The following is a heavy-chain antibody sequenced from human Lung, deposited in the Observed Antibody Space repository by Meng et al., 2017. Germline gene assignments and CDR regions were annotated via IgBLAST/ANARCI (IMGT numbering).Heavy chain of an antibody. CDR2: ISESGNYR. CDR3: ARGDGSGSLFEN. Sequence: EVQLVESGGGRVKPGGSRRRACAASGFTFSDYSMNWVRRAPGKGLEWVSSISESGNYRYYADSVKGRFTVTRDNAKNSLYLQMNSLRAEDTAVYYCARGDGSGSLFENWGQGTLVTVSS. CDR1: GFTFSDYS. J-gene: IGHJ4*02. V-gene: IGHV3-21*01. D-gene: IGHD3-10*01.